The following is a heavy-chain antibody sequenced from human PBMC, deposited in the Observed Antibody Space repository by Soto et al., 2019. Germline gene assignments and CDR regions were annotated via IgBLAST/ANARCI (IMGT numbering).Heavy chain of an antibody. CDR2: INHSGST. CDR3: AREGVTHAFDI. J-gene: IGHJ3*02. V-gene: IGHV4-34*01. CDR1: GGSFSGYY. Sequence: PSETLSLTCAVYGGSFSGYYWSWIRQPPGKGLEWIGEINHSGSTNYNPSLKSRVTISVDTSKNQFSLKLSSVTAADTAVYYCAREGVTHAFDIWGQGTMVTV. D-gene: IGHD5-18*01.